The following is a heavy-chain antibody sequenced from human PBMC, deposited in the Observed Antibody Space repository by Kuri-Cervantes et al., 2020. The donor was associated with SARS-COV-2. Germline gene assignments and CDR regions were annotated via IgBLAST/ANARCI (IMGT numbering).Heavy chain of an antibody. Sequence: GGSLRLSCAASGFTFSIYAMSWVRQAPGKGLEWVAGISGSGAVTYYIDSLRGRFTISRDHSKNTVILQMTSLRAEDTAVYYCAKDWSGTSGAGSPVFDYWGQGTLVTVSS. D-gene: IGHD3-10*01. CDR1: GFTFSIYA. CDR2: ISGSGAVT. CDR3: AKDWSGTSGAGSPVFDY. J-gene: IGHJ4*02. V-gene: IGHV3-23*01.